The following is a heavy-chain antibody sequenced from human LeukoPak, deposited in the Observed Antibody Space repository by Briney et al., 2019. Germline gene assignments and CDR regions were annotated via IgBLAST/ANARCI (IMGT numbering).Heavy chain of an antibody. CDR1: GFTFSSYS. CDR2: ISSSSSTI. V-gene: IGHV3-48*04. J-gene: IGHJ6*02. D-gene: IGHD3-22*01. CDR3: ARDTQLYYYAGSSYDPLYFGMDV. Sequence: QSGGSLRLSCAASGFTFSSYSMNWVRQAPGKGLEWVSYISSSSSTIYYADSVKGRFTISRDNAKNSLYLQMNSLRAEDTAVYYCARDTQLYYYAGSSYDPLYFGMDVWGQGTTVTVSS.